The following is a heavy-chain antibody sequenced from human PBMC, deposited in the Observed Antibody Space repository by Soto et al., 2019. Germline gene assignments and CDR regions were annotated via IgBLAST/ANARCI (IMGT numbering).Heavy chain of an antibody. D-gene: IGHD2-15*01. J-gene: IGHJ4*02. CDR2: IYYSGST. V-gene: IGHV4-59*01. CDR1: GGSISSYY. Sequence: SETLSLTCTVSGGSISSYYWSWIRQPPGKGLEWIGYIYYSGSTNYNPSLKSRVTISVDTSKNQFSLKLSSVTAADTAVYYCARVYPQGYCSGGSCFDYWGQGTLVTVSS. CDR3: ARVYPQGYCSGGSCFDY.